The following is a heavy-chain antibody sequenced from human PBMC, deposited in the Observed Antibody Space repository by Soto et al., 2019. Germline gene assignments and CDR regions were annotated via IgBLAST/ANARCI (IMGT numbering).Heavy chain of an antibody. D-gene: IGHD1-7*01. CDR2: VYYSGST. Sequence: SETLSLTCTVSGASISVHSYYWSWIRQPPGKGLEWIGYVYYSGSTNYNPSLKSRVTISVDTSKNQFSLKLSSVTAADTAVYYCARVGITGTNRNWFDPWGQGTLVTVSS. CDR3: ARVGITGTNRNWFDP. J-gene: IGHJ5*02. CDR1: GASISVHSYY. V-gene: IGHV4-61*01.